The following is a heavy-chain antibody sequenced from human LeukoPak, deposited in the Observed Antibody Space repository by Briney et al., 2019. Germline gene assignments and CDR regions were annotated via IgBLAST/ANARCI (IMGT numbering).Heavy chain of an antibody. Sequence: ASVKVSCKASGYTFTSYDINWVRQATGQGLEWMGWMNPNSGNTGYAQKFQGRVTMTRNTSISTAYMELSSLRSEDTAVYYCARSPSGWYRSNSRINYGMDVWGQGTTVTVSS. CDR2: MNPNSGNT. D-gene: IGHD6-19*01. J-gene: IGHJ6*02. CDR3: ARSPSGWYRSNSRINYGMDV. CDR1: GYTFTSYD. V-gene: IGHV1-8*01.